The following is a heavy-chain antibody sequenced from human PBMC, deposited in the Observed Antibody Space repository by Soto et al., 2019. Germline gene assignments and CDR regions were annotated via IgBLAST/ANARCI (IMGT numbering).Heavy chain of an antibody. V-gene: IGHV3-30*18. D-gene: IGHD6-19*01. CDR3: AKENGYSSGWYGGYYGMDV. CDR1: GFTFSGYG. Sequence: GGSLRLSCAASGFTFSGYGMHWVRQAPGKGLEWVAVISYDGSNKYYAGSVKGRFTISRDNSKNTLYLQMNSLRAEDTAVYYRAKENGYSSGWYGGYYGMDVWGQGTTVTVSS. CDR2: ISYDGSNK. J-gene: IGHJ6*02.